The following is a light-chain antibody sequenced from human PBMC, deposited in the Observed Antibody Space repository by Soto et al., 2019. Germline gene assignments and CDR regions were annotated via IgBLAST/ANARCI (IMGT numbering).Light chain of an antibody. CDR3: HQYKSYLYS. V-gene: IGKV1-5*01. J-gene: IGKJ2*01. CDR2: HAS. CDR1: QTIGTW. Sequence: DIQMTQSPSTLSATVGDRVTITCRASQTIGTWLAWYQHKPGKAPKFLTYHASSLEIGVPSRFSGSGSETEFTLTTSNLEPEDFARYYCHQYKSYLYSFGQGTKLEI.